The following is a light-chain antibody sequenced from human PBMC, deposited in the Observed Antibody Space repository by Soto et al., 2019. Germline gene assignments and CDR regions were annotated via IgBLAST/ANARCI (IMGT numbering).Light chain of an antibody. V-gene: IGLV7-46*01. J-gene: IGLJ2*01. CDR2: DTT. Sequence: QAVVTQEPSLPVSPGGTVTLTCGSSTGAVTSGHYPYWFQQKPGQAPRTLIYDTTNKHSWTPVRFSGSLLGGKAALTLSGAQPEDEADYYCLLFYTDIRVFGGGTKRTVL. CDR1: TGAVTSGHY. CDR3: LLFYTDIRV.